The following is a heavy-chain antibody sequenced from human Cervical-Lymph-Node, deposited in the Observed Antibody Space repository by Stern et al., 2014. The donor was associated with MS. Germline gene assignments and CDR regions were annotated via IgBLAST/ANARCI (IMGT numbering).Heavy chain of an antibody. CDR3: ARNVDTAFDY. CDR2: IYTSGST. Sequence: MQLVESGPGLVKPSQTLSLTCTVSGGSISSGSYYWSWIRQPAGKRLEWIGRIYTSGSTHYNPSLKSRVTISVDTSKNQFSLKLSSVTAADTAVYYCARNVDTAFDYWGQGTLVTVSS. J-gene: IGHJ4*02. CDR1: GGSISSGSYY. V-gene: IGHV4-61*02. D-gene: IGHD5-18*01.